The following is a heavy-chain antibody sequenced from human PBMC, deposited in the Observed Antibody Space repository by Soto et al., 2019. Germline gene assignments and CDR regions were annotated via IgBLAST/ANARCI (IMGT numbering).Heavy chain of an antibody. J-gene: IGHJ5*02. CDR1: GYTFTSYD. V-gene: IGHV1-2*04. CDR3: AREGANDILTGYSEGYWFDP. D-gene: IGHD3-9*01. CDR2: INSNSGST. Sequence: ASVKVSCKASGYTFTSYDISWVRQAPGQGLEWMGWINSNSGSTNYAQKFQGWVTMTRDTSISTAYMELSRLRSDDTAVYYCAREGANDILTGYSEGYWFDPWGQGTLVTVSS.